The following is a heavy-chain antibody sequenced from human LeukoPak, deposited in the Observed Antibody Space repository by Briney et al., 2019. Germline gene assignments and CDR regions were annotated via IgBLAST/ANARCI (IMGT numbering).Heavy chain of an antibody. D-gene: IGHD6-19*01. CDR3: ATWGIAVAGTFDY. V-gene: IGHV4-59*08. Sequence: SETLSLTCTVSGASISSYYWSWIRQPPGKGLEWIGYIYYSGSTNNNPSFKSRVAISVDTSKNQFSLKLSSVTAADTAVYYCATWGIAVAGTFDYWGQGTLVTVST. CDR1: GASISSYY. J-gene: IGHJ4*02. CDR2: IYYSGST.